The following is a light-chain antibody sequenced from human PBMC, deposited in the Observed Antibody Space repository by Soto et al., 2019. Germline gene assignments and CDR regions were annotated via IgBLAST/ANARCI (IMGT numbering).Light chain of an antibody. J-gene: IGKJ5*01. CDR2: DAS. Sequence: EIVLTQSPATLSLYTGERATLSCRASQSVSSHLAWFQQRPGQAPRLLIYDASNRATGIPARFSGRGSGTDFTLTISSLEPEDFAVYYCQQRSSAITFGQGTRLEI. V-gene: IGKV3-11*01. CDR3: QQRSSAIT. CDR1: QSVSSH.